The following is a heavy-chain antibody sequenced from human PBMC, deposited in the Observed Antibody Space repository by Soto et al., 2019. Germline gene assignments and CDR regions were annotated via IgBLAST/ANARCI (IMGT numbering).Heavy chain of an antibody. D-gene: IGHD3-22*01. V-gene: IGHV4-61*01. CDR2: FYDRGST. Sequence: QVQLQESGPGLVKPSETLSLTCTVSGGSVSSGSYYWSWIRQPPGKGLEWNGYFYDRGSTNYNPSLKSRVTISVDTSKHQFSLKLSSVTAADTAVYYCARGDDSSGYYRRDYYFDYWGQGTLVTVSS. CDR1: GGSVSSGSYY. J-gene: IGHJ4*02. CDR3: ARGDDSSGYYRRDYYFDY.